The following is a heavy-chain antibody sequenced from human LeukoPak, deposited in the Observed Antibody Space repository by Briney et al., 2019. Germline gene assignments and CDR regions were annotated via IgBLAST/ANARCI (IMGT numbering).Heavy chain of an antibody. CDR1: GFTFSSYE. V-gene: IGHV3-48*03. J-gene: IGHJ3*02. CDR3: ARDLVGDI. CDR2: ISSSSSTI. D-gene: IGHD2-2*01. Sequence: GGSLRLSCAASGFTFSSYEMNWVRQAPGKGLEWVSYISSSSSTIYYADSVKGRFTISRDNAKNSLYLQMNSLRAEDTAVYYCARDLVGDIWGQGTMVTVSS.